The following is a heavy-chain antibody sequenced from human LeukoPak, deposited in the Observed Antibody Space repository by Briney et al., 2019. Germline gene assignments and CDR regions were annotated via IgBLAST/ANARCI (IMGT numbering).Heavy chain of an antibody. CDR1: GFTVSSNY. Sequence: GGSLRLSCAASGFTVSSNYMAWVRQAPGKGLEWVSVIYIDGSIYYADSVKGRFTISRDNSKNTLYLQMNSLRAEDTAVYYCGAHSSGYYYEYRGQGTLVTVSS. D-gene: IGHD3-22*01. V-gene: IGHV3-66*02. J-gene: IGHJ4*02. CDR3: GAHSSGYYYEY. CDR2: IYIDGSI.